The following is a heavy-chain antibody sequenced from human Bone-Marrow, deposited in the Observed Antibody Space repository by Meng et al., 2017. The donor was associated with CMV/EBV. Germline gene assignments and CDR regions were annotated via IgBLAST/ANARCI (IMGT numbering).Heavy chain of an antibody. CDR1: GFTFSSYW. D-gene: IGHD2-2*01. Sequence: GESLKISCAASGFTFSSYWMSWVRQAPGKGLEWVANIKQDGSEKYYVDSVKGRFTISRDNAKNSLYLQMNSLRAEDTAVYYCARDIVVVPAASGTYYYYGMDVWGQRTTVNVSS. V-gene: IGHV3-7*01. CDR3: ARDIVVVPAASGTYYYYGMDV. J-gene: IGHJ6*02. CDR2: IKQDGSEK.